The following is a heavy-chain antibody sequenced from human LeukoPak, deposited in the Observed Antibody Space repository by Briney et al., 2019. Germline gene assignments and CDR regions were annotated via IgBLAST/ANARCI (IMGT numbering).Heavy chain of an antibody. CDR2: IRSKANSYAT. V-gene: IGHV3-73*01. J-gene: IGHJ4*02. D-gene: IGHD2-21*01. CDR3: TRYGDYPFDY. CDR1: GFTFSDSG. Sequence: GGSLRLSSAASGFTFSDSGMHWVRQASGKGLEWVGRIRSKANSYATAYAASVKGRFTISRDDSKYTAYLQMNSLKTEDTAVYYCTRYGDYPFDYWGQGTLVIVSS.